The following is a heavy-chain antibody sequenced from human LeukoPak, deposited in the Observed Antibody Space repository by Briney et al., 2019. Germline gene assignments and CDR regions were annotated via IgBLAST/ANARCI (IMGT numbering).Heavy chain of an antibody. CDR3: ARAGHIVVVTRIRDDAFDI. Sequence: GGSLRLSCAASGFTFSSYSMNWVRQAPGKGLEWVSYISSSSSTIYYADSVKGRFTISRDNAKNSLYLQMNSLRAEDTAVYYCARAGHIVVVTRIRDDAFDIWGQGTMVTVSS. CDR1: GFTFSSYS. CDR2: ISSSSSTI. J-gene: IGHJ3*02. V-gene: IGHV3-48*04. D-gene: IGHD2-21*02.